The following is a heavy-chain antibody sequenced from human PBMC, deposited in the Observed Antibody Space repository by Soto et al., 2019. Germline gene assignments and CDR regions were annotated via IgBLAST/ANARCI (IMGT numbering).Heavy chain of an antibody. V-gene: IGHV3-30*03. D-gene: IGHD4-17*01. CDR2: ISYDGSNK. Sequence: VGSLRLSCAASGFTFSSYGMHWVRQAPGKGLEWVAVISYDGSNKYYADSVKGRFTISRDNSKNTLYLQMNSLRAEDTAVYYCARDNYGGMLDFWGPGTLVTVSS. CDR1: GFTFSSYG. CDR3: ARDNYGGMLDF. J-gene: IGHJ4*02.